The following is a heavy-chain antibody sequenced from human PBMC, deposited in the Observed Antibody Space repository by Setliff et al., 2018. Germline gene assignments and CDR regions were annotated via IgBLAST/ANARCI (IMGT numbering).Heavy chain of an antibody. V-gene: IGHV3-20*04. CDR2: LSWRGDNI. CDR3: ARGRPLYSSPVDY. D-gene: IGHD6-13*01. J-gene: IGHJ4*02. Sequence: PGASLTISCLASGFTFDDYGMSWVRQAPGKGLEWVSGLSWRGDNIGYADSVKGRFTISRDNAKNSLYLQMTSLRAEDTALYYCARGRPLYSSPVDYWGQGTLVTVSS. CDR1: GFTFDDYG.